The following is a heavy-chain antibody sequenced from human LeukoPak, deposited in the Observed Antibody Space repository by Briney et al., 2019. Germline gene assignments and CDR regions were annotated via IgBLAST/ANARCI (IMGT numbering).Heavy chain of an antibody. CDR2: INPNNGGT. D-gene: IGHD3-22*01. CDR3: ARDERYDSSGYPFGY. V-gene: IGHV1-2*02. CDR1: GYTFTGYF. Sequence: ASVKVSCKASGYTFTGYFIHWVRQAPGQGLEWMGWINPNNGGTKYAQKFQDRVTMTRDTSISTAYMELSRLRSDDTAVYYCARDERYDSSGYPFGYWGQGTLVTVPS. J-gene: IGHJ4*02.